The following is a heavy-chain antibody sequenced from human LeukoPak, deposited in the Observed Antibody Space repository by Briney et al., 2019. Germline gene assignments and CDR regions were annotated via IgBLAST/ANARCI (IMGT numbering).Heavy chain of an antibody. CDR2: ISGSGGST. D-gene: IGHD3-9*01. V-gene: IGHV3-23*01. CDR3: AKRGTGTYYDILTGPTMRSDP. Sequence: PGGSLRLSCAASGFTFSSYAMSWVRQAPGKGLEWVSAISGSGGSTYYADSVKGRFTISRDNSKNTLYLQMNSLRAEDTAVYYCAKRGTGTYYDILTGPTMRSDPWGQGTLVTVSS. CDR1: GFTFSSYA. J-gene: IGHJ5*02.